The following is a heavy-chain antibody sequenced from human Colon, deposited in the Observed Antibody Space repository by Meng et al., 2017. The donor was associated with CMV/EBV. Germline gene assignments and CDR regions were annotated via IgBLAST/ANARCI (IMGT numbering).Heavy chain of an antibody. CDR2: INWDGETT. V-gene: IGHV3-43*01. CDR3: TRDRFGMDV. Sequence: GGSLRLSCAASGFTFQNYTMYWVRQAPGQGLEWVSLINWDGETTYYADSVKGRFSISRDNAKNSVYLQINNLRVEDTAVYYCTRDRFGMDVWGQGTTVTVSS. J-gene: IGHJ6*02. CDR1: GFTFQNYT.